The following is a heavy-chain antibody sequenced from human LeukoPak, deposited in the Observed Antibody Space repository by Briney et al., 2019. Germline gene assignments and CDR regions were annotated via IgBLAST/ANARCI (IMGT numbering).Heavy chain of an antibody. CDR2: IYYSGST. CDR1: GGSISSSSYY. D-gene: IGHD5-18*01. V-gene: IGHV4-39*01. J-gene: IGHJ4*02. Sequence: SETLSLTCTVSGGSISSSSYYWGWIRQPPGKGLEWIGSIYYSGSTYYNPSLKSRVTISVDTSKNQFSLKLSSVTAADTAVYYCARRIQLWLRREIDYWGQGTLVTVSS. CDR3: ARRIQLWLRREIDY.